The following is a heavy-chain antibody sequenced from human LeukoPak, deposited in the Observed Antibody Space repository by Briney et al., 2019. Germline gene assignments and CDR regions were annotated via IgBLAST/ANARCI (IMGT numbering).Heavy chain of an antibody. CDR2: INHSGNT. Sequence: SETLSLTCAVYGGSFSGYYWSWIRQPPGKGLEWIGEINHSGNTNYNPSLKSRVTISVDTSKNQFSLKLSSVTAADTAVYYCVRGTVTLSPLRRAFDIWGQGTMVTVSS. CDR1: GGSFSGYY. J-gene: IGHJ3*02. CDR3: VRGTVTLSPLRRAFDI. D-gene: IGHD4-17*01. V-gene: IGHV4-34*01.